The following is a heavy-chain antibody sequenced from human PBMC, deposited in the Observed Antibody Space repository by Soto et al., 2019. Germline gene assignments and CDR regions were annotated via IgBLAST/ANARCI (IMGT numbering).Heavy chain of an antibody. J-gene: IGHJ6*02. V-gene: IGHV4-59*01. CDR1: GGSISSYY. Sequence: SETLSLTCTVSGGSISSYYWSWIRQPPGKGLEWIGYIYYSGSTNYNPSLKSRVTISVDTSKNQFSLKLSSVTAADTAVYYCAGGGPRIQLWLHAYYYGMDVWGQGTTVTSP. D-gene: IGHD5-18*01. CDR2: IYYSGST. CDR3: AGGGPRIQLWLHAYYYGMDV.